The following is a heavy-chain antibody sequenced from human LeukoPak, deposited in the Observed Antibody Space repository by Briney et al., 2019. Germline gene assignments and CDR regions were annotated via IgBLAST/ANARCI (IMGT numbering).Heavy chain of an antibody. J-gene: IGHJ6*02. D-gene: IGHD6-13*01. Sequence: SETLSLTCTVSGGSISSYYWSWIRQPPGKGLEWIGYIYYSGSTNYNPSLKSRVTISVDTSKNQFSLKLSSVTAADTAVYYCARLQLVLEGDYYYGMDVWGQGTTVTVSS. CDR1: GGSISSYY. CDR2: IYYSGST. CDR3: ARLQLVLEGDYYYGMDV. V-gene: IGHV4-59*01.